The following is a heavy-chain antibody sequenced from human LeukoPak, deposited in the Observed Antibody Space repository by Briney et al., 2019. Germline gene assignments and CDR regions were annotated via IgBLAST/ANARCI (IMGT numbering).Heavy chain of an antibody. CDR3: ARRESYNWFDP. CDR2: IYYSGST. V-gene: IGHV4-39*01. CDR1: GGSISSSSYY. J-gene: IGHJ5*02. Sequence: SETLSLTCTVSGGSISSSSYYWGWIRHPPGKGLEWIGSIYYSGSTYYNPSLKSRVTISVDTSKNQFSLKLSSVTAADTAVYYCARRESYNWFDPWGQGTLVTVSS.